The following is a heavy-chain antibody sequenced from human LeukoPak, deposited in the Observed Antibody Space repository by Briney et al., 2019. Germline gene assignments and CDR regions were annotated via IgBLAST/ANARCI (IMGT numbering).Heavy chain of an antibody. CDR3: TTIVVVPAAIGNYFDY. V-gene: IGHV3-15*01. CDR1: GFTFSNAW. CDR2: IKSKTDGGTT. D-gene: IGHD2-2*01. Sequence: GGSLRLSCAASGFTFSNAWMSWVRQAPGKGLKWVGRIKSKTDGGTTDYAAPVKGRFTISRGDSKNTLYLQMNSLKTEDTAVYYCTTIVVVPAAIGNYFDYWGQGTLVTVSS. J-gene: IGHJ4*02.